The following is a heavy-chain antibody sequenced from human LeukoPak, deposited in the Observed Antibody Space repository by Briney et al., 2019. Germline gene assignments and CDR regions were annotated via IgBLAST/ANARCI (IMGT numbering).Heavy chain of an antibody. D-gene: IGHD3-10*01. Sequence: GGSLRLSCAASGFTFSNYAMHWVRQAPGKGLEWVAVISYDGSYKYYADSVKGRFTISRDNFKNTLYLQMNSLRAEDTAVYYCAPRSQSLGTFDIWGQGTMVTVS. CDR3: APRSQSLGTFDI. CDR1: GFTFSNYA. CDR2: ISYDGSYK. J-gene: IGHJ3*02. V-gene: IGHV3-30*04.